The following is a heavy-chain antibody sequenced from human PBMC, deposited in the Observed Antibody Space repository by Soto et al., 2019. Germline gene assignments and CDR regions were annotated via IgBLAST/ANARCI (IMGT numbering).Heavy chain of an antibody. V-gene: IGHV2-5*02. CDR1: WFSLRTSAGG. J-gene: IGHJ6*02. CDR3: AQGLRSRGYPPHYYYGMDV. D-gene: IGHD3-22*01. Sequence: SGPMPMKATRTLTQACTVSWFSLRTSAGGVGWIRQPPGKALEWLALIYWDDDKRYSPSLKSRLTITKDTSKNQVVLTMTNMDPVDTATYYFAQGLRSRGYPPHYYYGMDVWGQGT. CDR2: IYWDDDK.